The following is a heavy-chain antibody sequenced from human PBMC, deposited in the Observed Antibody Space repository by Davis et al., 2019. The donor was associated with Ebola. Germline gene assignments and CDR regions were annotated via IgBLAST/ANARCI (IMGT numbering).Heavy chain of an antibody. CDR2: INPNDGRT. V-gene: IGHV1-46*01. Sequence: ASVKVSCKASGYTFTNYYMHWVRQAPGQGLEWMGMINPNDGRTIYAQKFQGRVTVTRDTSRTTAYMELSSLTSEDTAVYFCARERNSLGSDFWGQGTLISVSS. CDR1: GYTFTNYY. CDR3: ARERNSLGSDF. J-gene: IGHJ4*02. D-gene: IGHD5-18*01.